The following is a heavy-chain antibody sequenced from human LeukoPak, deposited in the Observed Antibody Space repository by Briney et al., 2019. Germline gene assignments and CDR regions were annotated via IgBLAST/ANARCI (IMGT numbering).Heavy chain of an antibody. D-gene: IGHD3-22*01. CDR2: ISVYNGNT. V-gene: IGHV1-18*01. J-gene: IGHJ5*02. CDR1: GYIFISYV. Sequence: SVKVSCKASGYIFISYVISWVRQAPGQGVEGMGWISVYNGNTNYPQRLQRRVTMTTDTSTTTAYMELRSLRSDDTAVYYCARDINGYYYDSHGYYPTDLWGQGTLVTVSS. CDR3: ARDINGYYYDSHGYYPTDL.